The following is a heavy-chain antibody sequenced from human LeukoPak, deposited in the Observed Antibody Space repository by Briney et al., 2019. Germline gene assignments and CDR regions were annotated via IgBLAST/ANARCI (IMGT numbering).Heavy chain of an antibody. CDR1: GFTFSGSA. V-gene: IGHV3-73*01. J-gene: IGHJ4*02. Sequence: GGSLRLSCAASGFTFSGSAMHWVRQASGKGLEWVGRIRGKANSYSTAYAASVKGRITISRDDSKDTAYLQMNSLKTEDTAAYYCTRDQTPYYWGQGTLVTVSS. CDR3: TRDQTPYY. CDR2: IRGKANSYST.